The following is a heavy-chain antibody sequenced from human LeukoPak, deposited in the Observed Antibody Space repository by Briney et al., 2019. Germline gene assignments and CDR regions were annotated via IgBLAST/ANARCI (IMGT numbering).Heavy chain of an antibody. CDR3: ASGPRRGYAYYFDY. CDR2: INHSGST. CDR1: GGSFSGYY. D-gene: IGHD2-2*01. V-gene: IGHV4-34*01. Sequence: SETLSLTCAVYGGSFSGYYWSWIRQPPGKGLEWIGEINHSGSTNYNPPPKSGVTISVDTPKNQFSLKLRSVNPANTAVYYCASGPRRGYAYYFDYWGQGTLVTVSS. J-gene: IGHJ4*02.